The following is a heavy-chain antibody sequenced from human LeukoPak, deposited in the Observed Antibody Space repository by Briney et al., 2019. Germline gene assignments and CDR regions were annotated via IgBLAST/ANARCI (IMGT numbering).Heavy chain of an antibody. D-gene: IGHD3-16*01. J-gene: IGHJ4*02. Sequence: PGGSLRLSCVASGFTFSSYWMSWVRQAPGKGLEWVADIKEDGSEKYYVDSVKGRFTISRDNAKNSLYLQMNSLRAEDTAVYYCASTFAGRREWGQGTLVTVSS. V-gene: IGHV3-7*01. CDR3: ASTFAGRRE. CDR1: GFTFSSYW. CDR2: IKEDGSEK.